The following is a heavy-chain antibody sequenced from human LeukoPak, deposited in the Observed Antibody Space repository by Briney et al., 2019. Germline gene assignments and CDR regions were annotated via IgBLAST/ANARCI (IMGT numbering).Heavy chain of an antibody. CDR3: ARRGYYYDSSGSSYYFDY. J-gene: IGHJ4*02. V-gene: IGHV4-4*02. CDR2: IYHSGST. D-gene: IGHD3-22*01. CDR1: GGSTSSSNW. Sequence: PSETLSLTCAVSGGSTSSSNWWSWVRQPPGKGLEWIGEIYHSGSTNYNPSLKSRVTISVDKSKNQFSLKLSSVTAADTAVYYCARRGYYYDSSGSSYYFDYWGQGTLVTVSS.